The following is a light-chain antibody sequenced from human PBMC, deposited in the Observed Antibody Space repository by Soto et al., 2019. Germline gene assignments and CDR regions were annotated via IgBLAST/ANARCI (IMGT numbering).Light chain of an antibody. Sequence: EIVLTQSPGTLSLSPGERATLSCRASQSVSSSYLAWYQQKPGQAPRLLIYGASSSATGIPDRFSGSGSGTDFTLTISILEPEDFAVYYCQQYGSSPPNTFGQGTRLEIK. CDR1: QSVSSSY. V-gene: IGKV3-20*01. J-gene: IGKJ5*01. CDR3: QQYGSSPPNT. CDR2: GAS.